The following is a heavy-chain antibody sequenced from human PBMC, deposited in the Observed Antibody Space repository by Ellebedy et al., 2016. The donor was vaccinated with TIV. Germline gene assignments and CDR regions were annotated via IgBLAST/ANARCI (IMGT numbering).Heavy chain of an antibody. V-gene: IGHV3-33*01. CDR3: ARGYDILTGSIGY. CDR2: IWYDGSNK. CDR1: GFTFSSYG. Sequence: PGGSLRLSCAASGFTFSSYGMHWVRQAPGKGLEWVAVIWYDGSNKYYADSVKGRFTISRDNSKNTLYLQMNSLRAEDTAVYYCARGYDILTGSIGYWGQGTLVTVSS. D-gene: IGHD3-9*01. J-gene: IGHJ4*02.